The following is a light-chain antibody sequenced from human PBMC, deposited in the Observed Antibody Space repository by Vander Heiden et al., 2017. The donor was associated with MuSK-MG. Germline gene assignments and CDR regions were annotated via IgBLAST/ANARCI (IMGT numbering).Light chain of an antibody. Sequence: DIQMTQSPSSLSASVGDRVTITCRASQSISSYLNWYQQKPGKAPKLLIYAASSLQSGVPSRFSGSGSGTDFTLTISMLHPEDFATYYCQQSYGTPVTFGQGTKVEIK. CDR2: AAS. J-gene: IGKJ1*01. CDR1: QSISSY. CDR3: QQSYGTPVT. V-gene: IGKV1-39*01.